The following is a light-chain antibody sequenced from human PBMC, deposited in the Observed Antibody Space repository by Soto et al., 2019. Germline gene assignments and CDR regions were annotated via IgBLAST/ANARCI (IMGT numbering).Light chain of an antibody. CDR1: QSVSNN. CDR2: GAS. V-gene: IGKV3-20*01. CDR3: QQYDSSPST. Sequence: VLTQSPGTLSLSPGGRATLSCRASQSVSNNLAWYQQKPGQAPRLLIYGASTRATAIPARFSGSGSGTDFTLTISGLEPEDFAVYFCQQYDSSPSTFGGGTKVDIK. J-gene: IGKJ4*01.